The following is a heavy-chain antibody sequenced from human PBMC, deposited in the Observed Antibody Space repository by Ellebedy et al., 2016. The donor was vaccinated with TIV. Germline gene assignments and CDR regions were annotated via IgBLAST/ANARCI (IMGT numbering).Heavy chain of an antibody. CDR1: GGSISSPSYY. CDR3: ARRWRDSWFPAFDY. Sequence: MPSETLSLTCTVSGGSISSPSYYWGWIRQPPGKGLEWIGSVYYTGSADYNPSLKSRITMSVDTSTNQFSLKLSSLTAADTAVYYCARRWRDSWFPAFDYWGQGNLVSVSS. CDR2: VYYTGSA. D-gene: IGHD6-13*01. J-gene: IGHJ4*02. V-gene: IGHV4-39*01.